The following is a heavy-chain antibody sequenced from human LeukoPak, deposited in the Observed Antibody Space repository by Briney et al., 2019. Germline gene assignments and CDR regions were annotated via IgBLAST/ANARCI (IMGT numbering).Heavy chain of an antibody. CDR3: ATWGGGYRYAEYSFDY. V-gene: IGHV4-39*07. Sequence: SETLSLTCTVSGGSMSGSGYYWGWIRQPPGKGLEWIGSIDYSGSTSYSNASLKSRVIILVDTSRNQFSLKLNSVTAADTAIYYCATWGGGYRYAEYSFDYWGRGTLVTVSS. J-gene: IGHJ4*02. CDR2: IDYSGSTS. CDR1: GGSMSGSGYY. D-gene: IGHD3-22*01.